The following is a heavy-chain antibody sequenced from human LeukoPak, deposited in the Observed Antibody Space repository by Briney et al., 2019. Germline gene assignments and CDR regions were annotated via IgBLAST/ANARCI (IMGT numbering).Heavy chain of an antibody. J-gene: IGHJ6*03. CDR3: ARTRRTVTKGWGYYYYMDV. CDR2: IYHSGST. D-gene: IGHD4-11*01. CDR1: GGSISSGGYS. Sequence: SETLSLTCAVSGGSISSGGYSWSWVRQPPGKGLEWIGYIYHSGSTYYNPSLKSRVTISVDTSKNQFSLKLSSVTAADTAVYYCARTRRTVTKGWGYYYYMDVWGKGTTVTVSS. V-gene: IGHV4-30-2*02.